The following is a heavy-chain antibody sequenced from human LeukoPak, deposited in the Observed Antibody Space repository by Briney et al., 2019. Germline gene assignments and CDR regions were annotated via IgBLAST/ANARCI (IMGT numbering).Heavy chain of an antibody. CDR1: GFTFRSYA. Sequence: GRSLRLSCAASGFTFRSYAMHWVRQAPGKGLEWVAVISYDGSNKYYADSVKGRFTISRDNSKNTLYLQMNSLRAEDTAVYYCARERSSLAGAFDIWGQGTMVTVSS. CDR3: ARERSSLAGAFDI. D-gene: IGHD6-6*01. V-gene: IGHV3-30-3*01. CDR2: ISYDGSNK. J-gene: IGHJ3*02.